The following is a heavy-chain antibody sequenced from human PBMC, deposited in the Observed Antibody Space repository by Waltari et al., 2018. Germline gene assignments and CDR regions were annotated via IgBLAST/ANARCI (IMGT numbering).Heavy chain of an antibody. CDR3: ARDRGVGATSDAFDV. CDR2: NNPKSGGT. V-gene: IGHV1-2*02. D-gene: IGHD1-26*01. Sequence: QVQLVQSGAEVKKSGASVKVSCKASGYSFTDNYIHWVRQAPGQGLEGMGGNNPKSGGTKNEQKFKGRVTMTRETSISTAYMEVSRLRSDDTAVYYCARDRGVGATSDAFDVWGQGTMVAVSS. J-gene: IGHJ3*01. CDR1: GYSFTDNY.